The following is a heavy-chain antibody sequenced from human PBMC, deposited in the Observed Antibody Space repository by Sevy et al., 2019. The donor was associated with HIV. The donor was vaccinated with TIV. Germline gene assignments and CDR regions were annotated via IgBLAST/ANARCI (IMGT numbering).Heavy chain of an antibody. V-gene: IGHV3-33*01. CDR3: AREGRAKDAFDI. D-gene: IGHD3-10*01. CDR2: IWYDGSNK. CDR1: GFTFSSYG. Sequence: GGSLRLSCAASGFTFSSYGMHWVRQAPGKGLEWVAVIWYDGSNKYYADSVKGRFTISRENSKNTLNLQMNSLRAEETAVYYCAREGRAKDAFDIWGQGTMVTVSS. J-gene: IGHJ3*02.